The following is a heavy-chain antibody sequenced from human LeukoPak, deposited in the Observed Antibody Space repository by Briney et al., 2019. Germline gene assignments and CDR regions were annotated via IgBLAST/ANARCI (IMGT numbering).Heavy chain of an antibody. V-gene: IGHV1-69*01. CDR2: IIPIFGTA. Sequence: GSSVKVSCKASDGTFSSYAISWVRQAPGQGLEWMGGIIPIFGTANYAQKFQGRVTITADESTSTAYMELSSLRSEDTAVYYCARDDLMNVGIFDPWGQGTLVTVSS. J-gene: IGHJ4*02. D-gene: IGHD3/OR15-3a*01. CDR1: DGTFSSYA. CDR3: ARDDLMNVGIFDP.